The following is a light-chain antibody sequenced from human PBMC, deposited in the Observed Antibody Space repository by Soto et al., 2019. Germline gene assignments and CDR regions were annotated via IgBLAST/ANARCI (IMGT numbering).Light chain of an antibody. V-gene: IGKV3-15*01. J-gene: IGKJ5*01. CDR3: QQYNSWPPIT. Sequence: EIVLTQSPATLSLSPGERATLSFRASQSVSSYLAWYQQKPGQAPRLVIYGASTRATGIPARFSGGGSGTEFTLTISSLQSEDFAVYYCQQYNSWPPITFGQGTRLEIK. CDR1: QSVSSY. CDR2: GAS.